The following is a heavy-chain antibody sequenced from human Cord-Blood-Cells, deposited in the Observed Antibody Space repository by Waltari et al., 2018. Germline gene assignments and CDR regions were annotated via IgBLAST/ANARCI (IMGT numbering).Heavy chain of an antibody. J-gene: IGHJ4*02. Sequence: QITLKESGPTLVKPTQTLTLTCTFSGFSLSTSGVGVGWIRHPPGKAQEWLALMYWDDDKRYSPSLKSRLTITKDTSKNQVVLTMTNMDPVDTATYYCARGGWGSGFDYWGQGTLVTVSS. CDR1: GFSLSTSGVG. CDR3: ARGGWGSGFDY. CDR2: MYWDDDK. V-gene: IGHV2-5*02. D-gene: IGHD7-27*01.